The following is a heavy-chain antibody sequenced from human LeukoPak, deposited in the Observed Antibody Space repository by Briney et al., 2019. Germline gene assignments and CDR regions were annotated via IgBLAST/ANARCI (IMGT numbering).Heavy chain of an antibody. CDR3: ARMPGTALEIDY. CDR1: GFTVSSNY. Sequence: GGSLRLSCAASGFTVSSNYMSWVRQAPGKGLEWVSVIYSGGSTYYADSVKGRFTISRDNSKNTLYLQMNSLRAEDTAVYHCARMPGTALEIDYWGQGTLVTVSS. J-gene: IGHJ4*02. V-gene: IGHV3-66*01. CDR2: IYSGGST. D-gene: IGHD6-13*01.